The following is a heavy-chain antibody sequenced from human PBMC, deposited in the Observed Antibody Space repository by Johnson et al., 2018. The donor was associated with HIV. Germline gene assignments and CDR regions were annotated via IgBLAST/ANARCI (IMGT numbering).Heavy chain of an antibody. Sequence: DVQVVESGGGLVQPGRSLRLSCAASGFTFDDYAMHWVRQAPGKGLEWVSGISWNSGSIGYADSVKGRFTISRDNAKNSLYLQMNSLRAEDTALYYCARDLKVGAPGAFDIWGQGTMVTVSS. V-gene: IGHV3-9*01. D-gene: IGHD3-16*01. CDR1: GFTFDDYA. CDR3: ARDLKVGAPGAFDI. J-gene: IGHJ3*02. CDR2: ISWNSGSI.